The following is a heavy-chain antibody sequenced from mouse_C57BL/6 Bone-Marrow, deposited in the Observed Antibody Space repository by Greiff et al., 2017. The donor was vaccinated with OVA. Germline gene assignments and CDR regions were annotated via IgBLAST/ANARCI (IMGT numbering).Heavy chain of an antibody. CDR2: IYPGSGST. D-gene: IGHD1-1*01. J-gene: IGHJ3*01. CDR1: GYTFTSYW. Sequence: QVQLQQPGAELVKPGASVKMSCKASGYTFTSYWITWVKQRPGQGLEWIGDIYPGSGSTNYNEQFKSKATLTVDTSSSTAYMQLSSLASEDSAVYYCASFLRQWGFAYWGQGTLVTVSA. CDR3: ASFLRQWGFAY. V-gene: IGHV1-55*01.